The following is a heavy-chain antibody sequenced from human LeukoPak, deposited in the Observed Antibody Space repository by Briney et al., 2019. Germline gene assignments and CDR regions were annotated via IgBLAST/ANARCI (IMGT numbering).Heavy chain of an antibody. D-gene: IGHD1-1*01. CDR1: GYTFTGYY. CDR3: ARLEGDY. V-gene: IGHV1-2*02. J-gene: IGHJ4*02. CDR2: INPNSGGT. Sequence: ASVKVSCKASGYTFTGYYMHWVRQAPGQGLEWMGWINPNSGGTNYAQKFQGRVTMTRDTSISTAYLQWSSLKASDTAMYYCARLEGDYWGQGTLVTVSS.